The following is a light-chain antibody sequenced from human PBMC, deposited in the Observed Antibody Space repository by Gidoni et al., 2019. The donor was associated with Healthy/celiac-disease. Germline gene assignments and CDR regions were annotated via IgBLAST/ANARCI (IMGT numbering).Light chain of an antibody. CDR2: AAS. CDR1: QSISSY. J-gene: IGKJ4*01. CDR3: QQSYSTPLT. V-gene: IGKV1-39*01. Sequence: DIQMTQSRSALSASVGDRVTITCRASQSISSYVNWYHQKPVKAHKLLIYAASSLQSGVPSRFSGSGSGTDFTLTISSLQPEDFATYDCQQSYSTPLTFGGGTKVEIK.